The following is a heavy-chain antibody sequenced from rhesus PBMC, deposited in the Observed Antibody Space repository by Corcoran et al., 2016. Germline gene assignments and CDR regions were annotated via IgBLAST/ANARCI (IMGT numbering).Heavy chain of an antibody. V-gene: IGHV4-73*01. Sequence: QVKLQQWGEGLVKPSETLSLTCAVYGGSISGYYYWSWIRQPAGKGLEWIGYIYGKRASTNYNPSLKKRVTISKDTSKNQFSLKLSSVTAADTAVYYCARVGSNNRFDVWGPGVLVTVSS. CDR3: ARVGSNNRFDV. CDR2: IYGKRAST. J-gene: IGHJ5-1*01. D-gene: IGHD3-3*01. CDR1: GGSISGYYY.